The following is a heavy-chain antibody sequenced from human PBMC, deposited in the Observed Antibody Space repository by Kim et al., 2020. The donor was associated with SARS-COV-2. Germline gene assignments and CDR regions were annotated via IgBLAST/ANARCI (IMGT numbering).Heavy chain of an antibody. CDR1: GFIFSTYE. J-gene: IGHJ6*02. D-gene: IGHD2-2*01. V-gene: IGHV3-48*03. CDR3: ARGLYCSSTKCSFGLDV. CDR2: TSTSGATI. Sequence: GGSLTLSCAASGFIFSTYEINWVRQAPGKGLEWVSYTSTSGATIYSGDSVKGRFTVSRDNARNSVYLQMNSLRDEDTAVYYCARGLYCSSTKCSFGLDVWGQGTTVTVSS.